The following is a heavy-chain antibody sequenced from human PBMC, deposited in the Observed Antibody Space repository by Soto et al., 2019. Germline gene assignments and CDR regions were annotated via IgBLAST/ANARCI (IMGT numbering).Heavy chain of an antibody. CDR1: GFSHSSSGAG. D-gene: IGHD4-17*01. Sequence: SGPTLVNPTQTLTLTCTFSGFSHSSSGAGVAWIRQPPGRAPEWLALLYWDDDKRYSPSLKTRLTITKDTSKNQVVLTLTNVDPVDTATYYGAHRPAAKNGYFRYHLDLWGQGTLVTVS. CDR2: LYWDDDK. J-gene: IGHJ5*02. CDR3: AHRPAAKNGYFRYHLDL. V-gene: IGHV2-5*02.